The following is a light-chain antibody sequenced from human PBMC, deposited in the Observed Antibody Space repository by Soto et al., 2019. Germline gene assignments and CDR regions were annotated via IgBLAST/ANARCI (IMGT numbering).Light chain of an antibody. V-gene: IGKV1-5*03. Sequence: DIQMTQSPSTLSASVGDRVTITCRASPSISPWLAWYQQKPGKAPKILIYKASSLESGVPSRFSGSESGTEFTLTISSLQPDDVATYYCQQYKSYSRTFGQGTKLEIK. CDR3: QQYKSYSRT. CDR2: KAS. CDR1: PSISPW. J-gene: IGKJ2*01.